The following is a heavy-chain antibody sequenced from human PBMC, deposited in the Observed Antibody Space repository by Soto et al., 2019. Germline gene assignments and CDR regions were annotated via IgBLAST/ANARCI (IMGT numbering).Heavy chain of an antibody. Sequence: QVHLVQSGTEVKKPGASVKVSCQASGYTFTDFAIHWVHQAPGQRFEWMGWINADNGNTEYSHNFQGRLSITRDTVASPAYMEVRSLRSEDTAMYYCAREGTYYDFSGADDSGHELPDYWGQGTLVTVSS. J-gene: IGHJ4*01. CDR3: AREGTYYDFSGADDSGHELPDY. V-gene: IGHV1-3*01. D-gene: IGHD3-3*01. CDR1: GYTFTDFA. CDR2: INADNGNT.